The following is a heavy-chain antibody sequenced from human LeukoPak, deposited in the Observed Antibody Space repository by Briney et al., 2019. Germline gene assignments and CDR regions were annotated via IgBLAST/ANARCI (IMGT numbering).Heavy chain of an antibody. Sequence: GGSLRLSCSASGFTFSSYAMHWVRQAPGKGLEYVSAINSNGGSTHYADSLKGRFTISRDNSKNTLYLQMSSLRAEDTAVYYCVKETFTVTSPFDYWGQGTLVTVSS. D-gene: IGHD3-16*01. CDR1: GFTFSSYA. CDR2: INSNGGST. V-gene: IGHV3-64D*09. CDR3: VKETFTVTSPFDY. J-gene: IGHJ4*02.